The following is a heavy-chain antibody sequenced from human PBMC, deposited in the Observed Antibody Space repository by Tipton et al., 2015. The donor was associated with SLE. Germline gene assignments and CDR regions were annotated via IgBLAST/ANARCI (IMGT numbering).Heavy chain of an antibody. CDR3: ARTLLPASLGAFDI. V-gene: IGHV4-4*08. CDR1: GDSISGDY. J-gene: IGHJ3*02. Sequence: TLSLTCTVSGDSISGDYWSWIRQPPGKGLEWIGYIYTSGSTMYDPTFKSRVTISVDTSKNQFSLELNSVTAADTAVYYCARTLLPASLGAFDIWGQGTVVTVSS. D-gene: IGHD2-2*01. CDR2: IYTSGST.